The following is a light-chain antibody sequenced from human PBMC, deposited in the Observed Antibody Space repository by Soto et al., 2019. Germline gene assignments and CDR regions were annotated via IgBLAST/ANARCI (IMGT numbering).Light chain of an antibody. CDR2: AAS. CDR3: QQSYRTPYT. CDR1: QSISSY. Sequence: DIQMTQSPSSLSASLGDRVTITCRASQSISSYLDWYQQKPGKAPKLLIYAASSLQSGVPSRFSGSGSGTEFTLTISSLQPGDFATYYCQQSYRTPYTFGQGTKLEIK. V-gene: IGKV1-39*01. J-gene: IGKJ2*01.